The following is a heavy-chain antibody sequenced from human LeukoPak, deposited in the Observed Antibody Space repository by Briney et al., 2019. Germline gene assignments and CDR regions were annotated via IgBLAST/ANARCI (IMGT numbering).Heavy chain of an antibody. CDR3: ARDASASSWYPYFDY. Sequence: SVKVSCKASGGTFSIYAISWVRQAPGQGLEWMGGIIPIFGTANYAQKFQGRVTITADESTSTAYMELSSLRSEDTAVYYCARDASASSWYPYFDYWGQGTLVTVSS. V-gene: IGHV1-69*13. CDR2: IIPIFGTA. D-gene: IGHD6-13*01. CDR1: GGTFSIYA. J-gene: IGHJ4*02.